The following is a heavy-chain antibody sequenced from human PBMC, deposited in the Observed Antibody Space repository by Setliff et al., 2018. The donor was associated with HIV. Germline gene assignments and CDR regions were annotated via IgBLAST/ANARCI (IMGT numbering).Heavy chain of an antibody. V-gene: IGHV4-61*02. CDR1: GGSISSGIYY. Sequence: LSLTCTVSGGSISSGIYYWSWIRQPAGKGLEWIGRFYTSGSTNYNPSLKSRVTISVDTSKNQFSLRLSSVTAADTAVYYCAGSWSGYPLSFGYWGQGTLVTVS. J-gene: IGHJ4*02. CDR3: AGSWSGYPLSFGY. D-gene: IGHD3-3*01. CDR2: FYTSGST.